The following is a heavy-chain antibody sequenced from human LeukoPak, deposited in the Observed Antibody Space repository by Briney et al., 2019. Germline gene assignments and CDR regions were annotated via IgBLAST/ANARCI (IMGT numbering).Heavy chain of an antibody. CDR1: GYTFTSYF. Sequence: ASVKVSCKASGYTFTSYFIHWVRQAPGQGLEWMGIIDPSGGAPRSVQKFQGRITMTRDPSSSTIHMELSSLRSEDTAVYYCARVRDYGNYYDVFDIWGQGTMVSVSS. J-gene: IGHJ3*02. V-gene: IGHV1-46*01. D-gene: IGHD4-11*01. CDR3: ARVRDYGNYYDVFDI. CDR2: IDPSGGAP.